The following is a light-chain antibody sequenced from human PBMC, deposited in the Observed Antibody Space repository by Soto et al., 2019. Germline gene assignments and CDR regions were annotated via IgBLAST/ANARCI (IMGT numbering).Light chain of an antibody. CDR2: SNN. CDR3: AAWDDSLNVV. V-gene: IGLV1-40*01. CDR1: SSNIGAGFD. Sequence: QSVLTQPPSVSGAPGQTVTISCTGSSSNIGAGFDVHWYQQVPGTAPKLVLYSNNQRPSGVPDRFSGSKSGTSASLAISGLQSEDEADYYCAAWDDSLNVVFGGGTKLTVL. J-gene: IGLJ2*01.